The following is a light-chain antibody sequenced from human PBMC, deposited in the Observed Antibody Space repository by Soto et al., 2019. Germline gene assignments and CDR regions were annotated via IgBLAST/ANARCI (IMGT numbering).Light chain of an antibody. CDR3: QQTYTLPRT. CDR2: TTS. J-gene: IGKJ1*01. V-gene: IGKV1-39*01. Sequence: DIQMTQSPSSLSASVGDRVTIACRASQTVSKFVNWYQQKPGEVPTLLIFTTSTLHSGVPSRFSGSGSGTEFTLTINGLQPEDFATYYCQQTYTLPRTFAQGTKVDIK. CDR1: QTVSKF.